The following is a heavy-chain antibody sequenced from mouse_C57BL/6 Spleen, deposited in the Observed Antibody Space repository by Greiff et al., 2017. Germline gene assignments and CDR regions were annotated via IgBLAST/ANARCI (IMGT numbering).Heavy chain of an antibody. CDR2: IYPGDGDT. J-gene: IGHJ3*01. CDR1: GYAFSSSW. D-gene: IGHD2-4*01. V-gene: IGHV1-82*01. Sequence: VQLQHSGPELVKPGASVKISCKASGYAFSSSWMNWVKQRPGKGLEWIGRIYPGDGDTNYNGKFKGKATLTADKSSSTAYMQLSSLTSEDSAVYFCASYDYSWFAYWGQGTLVTVSA. CDR3: ASYDYSWFAY.